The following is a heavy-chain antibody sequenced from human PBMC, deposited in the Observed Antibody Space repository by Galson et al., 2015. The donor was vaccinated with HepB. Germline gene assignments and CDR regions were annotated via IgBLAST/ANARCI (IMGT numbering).Heavy chain of an antibody. V-gene: IGHV3-30*19. CDR3: ARDLWIDSSGQTPGY. Sequence: SLRLSCAASGFTFSSYGMHWVRQAPGKGLEWVAVIWYDGSNKYYADSVKGRFTISRDNSKNTLHLQMNSLRAEDTAVYYCARDLWIDSSGQTPGYWGQGTLVTVPS. D-gene: IGHD3-22*01. CDR1: GFTFSSYG. J-gene: IGHJ4*02. CDR2: IWYDGSNK.